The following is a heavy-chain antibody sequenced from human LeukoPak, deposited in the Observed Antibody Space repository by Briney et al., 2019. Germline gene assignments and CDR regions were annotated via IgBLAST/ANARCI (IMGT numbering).Heavy chain of an antibody. CDR1: GDSISNYY. V-gene: IGHV4-59*01. J-gene: IGHJ4*02. CDR3: ATTSTPSNGWYNFDY. D-gene: IGHD6-19*01. Sequence: SETLSLTCTVSGDSISNYYWSWIRQPPGKGLDWIGYIYYSGSTNYNPSLKSRVTISVDTSKNQFSLKLSSVTAADTAVYYCATTSTPSNGWYNFDYWGQGTLVTVSS. CDR2: IYYSGST.